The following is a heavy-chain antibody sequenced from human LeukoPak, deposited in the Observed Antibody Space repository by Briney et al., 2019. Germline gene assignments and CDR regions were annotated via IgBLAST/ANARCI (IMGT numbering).Heavy chain of an antibody. CDR2: IGAYNGNT. D-gene: IGHD3-10*01. CDR1: GYTFTSYG. CDR3: ARHYGSGSYYKNYYYYMDV. V-gene: IGHV1-18*01. Sequence: GASVKVSCKASGYTFTSYGISWVRQAPGQGLEWMGWIGAYNGNTNYAQKLQGRVTMTTDTSTSTAYMELRSLRSDDTAVYYCARHYGSGSYYKNYYYYMDVWGKGTTVTVSS. J-gene: IGHJ6*03.